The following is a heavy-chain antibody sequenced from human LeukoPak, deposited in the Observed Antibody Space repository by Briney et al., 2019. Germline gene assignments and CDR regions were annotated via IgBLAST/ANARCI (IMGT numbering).Heavy chain of an antibody. CDR3: VRDRAEGRAWVEFDP. CDR2: VYSDGVT. Sequence: PGGSFSSSEAALGSTLSSMGLAGAARAPGKGPTGAPLVYSDGVTRYADSVQGRFTISRDNSKNTVYLQMNNLRVEDTAVYHCVRDRAEGRAWVEFDPWGQGILVTVSS. CDR1: GSTLSSMG. J-gene: IGHJ5*02. V-gene: IGHV3-53*05.